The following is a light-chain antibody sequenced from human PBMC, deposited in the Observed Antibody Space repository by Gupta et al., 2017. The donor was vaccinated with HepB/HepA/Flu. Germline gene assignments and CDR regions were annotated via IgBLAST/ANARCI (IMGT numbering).Light chain of an antibody. CDR1: QSVHTN. Sequence: EIVMTQSPATLSVSPGERVAFSCRASQSVHTNLAWMQQRPGQAPRVLFYGASARATGVPARFIDSGSRTEFTLTITSLQSEDVAVYACQQYNTWPWTFGQGTXVEI. CDR2: GAS. V-gene: IGKV3-15*01. CDR3: QQYNTWPWT. J-gene: IGKJ1*01.